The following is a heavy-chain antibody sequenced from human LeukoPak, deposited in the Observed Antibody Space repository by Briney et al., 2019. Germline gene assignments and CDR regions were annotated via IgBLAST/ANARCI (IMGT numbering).Heavy chain of an antibody. D-gene: IGHD6-13*01. CDR1: GGSFGGYY. J-gene: IGHJ5*02. CDR2: INHSGST. CDR3: ARSDSQQLAQKASFDP. Sequence: NPSETLSLTCAVYGGSFGGYYWSWIRQPPGKGLEWIGEINHSGSTNYNPSLKSRVTISVDTSKNQFSLKLSSVTAADTAVYYCARSDSQQLAQKASFDPWGQGTLVTVSS. V-gene: IGHV4-34*01.